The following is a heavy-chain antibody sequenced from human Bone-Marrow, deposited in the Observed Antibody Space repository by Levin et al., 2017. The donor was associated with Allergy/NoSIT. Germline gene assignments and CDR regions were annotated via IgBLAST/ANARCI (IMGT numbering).Heavy chain of an antibody. D-gene: IGHD1-26*01. V-gene: IGHV3-30*18. CDR3: AKDERIVGATTGKKLDY. CDR1: GFTFSSYG. Sequence: GESLKISCAASGFTFSSYGMHWVRQAPGKGLEWVAVISYDGSNKYYADSVKGRFTISRDNSKNTLYLQMNSLRAEDTAVYYCAKDERIVGATTGKKLDYWGQGTLVTVSS. CDR2: ISYDGSNK. J-gene: IGHJ4*02.